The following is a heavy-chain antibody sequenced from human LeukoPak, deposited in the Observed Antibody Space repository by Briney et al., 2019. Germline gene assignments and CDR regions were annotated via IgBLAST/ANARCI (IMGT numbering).Heavy chain of an antibody. CDR1: GFTFSSYA. Sequence: PGGSLRLSCAASGFTFSSYAMSWVRQAPGKGLEWVSAISGSGGSTYYADSVKGRFTISRDNSKNTLYLQMNSLRAEDTAVYYCARDAYYDFWSGLGYYYYYYMDVWGKGTTVTVSS. D-gene: IGHD3-3*01. CDR3: ARDAYYDFWSGLGYYYYYYMDV. J-gene: IGHJ6*03. CDR2: ISGSGGST. V-gene: IGHV3-23*01.